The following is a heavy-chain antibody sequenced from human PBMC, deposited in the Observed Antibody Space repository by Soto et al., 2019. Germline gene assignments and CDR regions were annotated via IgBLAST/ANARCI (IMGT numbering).Heavy chain of an antibody. CDR1: GFTFSSYA. CDR2: ISGTGGIT. D-gene: IGHD4-4*01. Sequence: EVQLLEAGGGLVQPGGSLRLSCAASGFTFSSYAMNWVRQAPGKGLEWVSVISGTGGITYHADSVKGRFTISRDNSKNTLYLQMDSLRAEXTAVYFCAKEETVISHYYYYYGMDVWGQGTTVTVSS. J-gene: IGHJ6*02. V-gene: IGHV3-23*01. CDR3: AKEETVISHYYYYYGMDV.